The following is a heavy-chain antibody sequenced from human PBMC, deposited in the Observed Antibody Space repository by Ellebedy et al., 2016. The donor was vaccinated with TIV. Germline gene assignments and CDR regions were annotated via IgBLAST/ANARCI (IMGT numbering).Heavy chain of an antibody. Sequence: ASVKVSCKASGYTFTDDYIHWVRQPPGQGLEWMGWLDPKTGATNYAQKFRGRVTMTRDMSTSTAYLELSRLESDDTAVYYCARVIRGSSGMDVWGQGTTVTVS. CDR3: ARVIRGSSGMDV. CDR2: LDPKTGAT. V-gene: IGHV1-2*02. CDR1: GYTFTDDY. D-gene: IGHD6-13*01. J-gene: IGHJ6*02.